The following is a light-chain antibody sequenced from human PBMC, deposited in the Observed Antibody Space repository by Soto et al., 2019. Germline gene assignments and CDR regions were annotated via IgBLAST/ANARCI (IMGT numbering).Light chain of an antibody. CDR1: QGISINY. CDR2: GAS. Sequence: EIVLTQSPGTLSLSPGERATLSCRASQGISINYLAWYQQKPGQAPRLLIYGASSRATGIPDRFSGSGSGTDFTLTISRLEPEDFAVYYCQQYGSSPITFGQGTRREI. V-gene: IGKV3-20*01. J-gene: IGKJ5*01. CDR3: QQYGSSPIT.